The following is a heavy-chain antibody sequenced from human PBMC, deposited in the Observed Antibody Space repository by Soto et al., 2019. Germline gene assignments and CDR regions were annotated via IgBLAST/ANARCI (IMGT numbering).Heavy chain of an antibody. CDR3: ARVTDY. J-gene: IGHJ4*02. V-gene: IGHV4-30-2*01. CDR1: GGSISSGGYS. CDR2: IYHSGST. Sequence: SETLSLTCAVSGGSISSGGYSWSWIRQPPGKGLEWIGYIYHSGSTYYNPSLKSRVTISVDRSKNQFSLKLRSVTAADTAVYYRARVTDYWGQGTLVPVDS.